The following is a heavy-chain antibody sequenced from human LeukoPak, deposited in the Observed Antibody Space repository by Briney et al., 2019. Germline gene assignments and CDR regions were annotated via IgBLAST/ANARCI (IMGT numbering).Heavy chain of an antibody. Sequence: SETLSLTCAVYGGSFSGYYWSWIRQPPGKGLEWIGEIKHSGSTNYNPSLKSRVTISVDTSKNQFSLKLSSVTAADTAVYYCARDTAGATYWDYWGQGTLVTVSS. D-gene: IGHD1-26*01. CDR2: IKHSGST. CDR1: GGSFSGYY. V-gene: IGHV4-34*01. CDR3: ARDTAGATYWDY. J-gene: IGHJ4*02.